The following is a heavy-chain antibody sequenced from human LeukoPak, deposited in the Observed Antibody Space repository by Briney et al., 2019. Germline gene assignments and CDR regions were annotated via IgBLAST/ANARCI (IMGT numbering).Heavy chain of an antibody. CDR1: GDSVSSNSAA. CDR2: TYYRSKWYN. Sequence: SQTLSLTCAISGDSVSSNSAAWNWIRQSPSRGLEWLGRTYYRSKWYNDYAVSVKSRITINPDTSKNQFSLQLNSVTPEDTAVYYCARGFFENYYDSSGQTHYYYYMDVWGKGTTVTVSS. D-gene: IGHD3-22*01. V-gene: IGHV6-1*01. J-gene: IGHJ6*03. CDR3: ARGFFENYYDSSGQTHYYYYMDV.